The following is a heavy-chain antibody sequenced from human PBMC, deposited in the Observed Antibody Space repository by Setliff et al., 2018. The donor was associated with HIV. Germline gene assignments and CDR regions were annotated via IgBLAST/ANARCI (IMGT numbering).Heavy chain of an antibody. CDR3: ARGDLGYCTSSECSLMDV. V-gene: IGHV3-72*01. CDR2: IRNKANGYTT. D-gene: IGHD2-8*01. J-gene: IGHJ6*04. CDR1: GFTFSDHY. Sequence: GGSLRLSCVVSGFTFSDHYMEWVRQAPGKALEWIGRIRNKANGYTTEYAASVKGTFTISRDVSKNLLYLQMNSLKTEDTAVYDCARGDLGYCTSSECSLMDVWGKGTTVTVSS.